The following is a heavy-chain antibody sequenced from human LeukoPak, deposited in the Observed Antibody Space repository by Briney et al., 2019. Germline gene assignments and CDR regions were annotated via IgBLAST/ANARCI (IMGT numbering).Heavy chain of an antibody. J-gene: IGHJ5*02. CDR1: GFTFSSSN. CDR3: ARDLVVPAAIGGYNWFDP. D-gene: IGHD2-2*02. V-gene: IGHV3-21*01. CDR2: ITSGSYI. Sequence: GESLRLSCAASGFTFSSSNMNWVRQAPGKGLEWVSSITSGSYIFYADSVKGRFTISRDNAKNSLYLQMNSLRTEDTAVYYCARDLVVPAAIGGYNWFDPWGQGTLVTVSS.